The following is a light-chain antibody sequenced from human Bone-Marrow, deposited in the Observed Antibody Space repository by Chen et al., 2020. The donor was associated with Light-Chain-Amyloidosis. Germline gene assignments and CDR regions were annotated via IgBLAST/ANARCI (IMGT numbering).Light chain of an antibody. CDR2: GSS. CDR3: QQYGTSPLT. CDR1: QTISSNY. Sequence: EIVLTQSPGTLSLSPGEGANLSCRANQTISSNYLTWYQQKFGQAPRLLIYGSSSRATGIPDQFTGSGSGTEFTLTIKRLGAGDFAMYYCQQYGTSPLTFGGGTKVEIK. V-gene: IGKV3-20*01. J-gene: IGKJ4*01.